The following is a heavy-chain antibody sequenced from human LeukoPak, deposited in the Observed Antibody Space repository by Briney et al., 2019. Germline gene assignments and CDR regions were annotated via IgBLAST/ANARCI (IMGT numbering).Heavy chain of an antibody. CDR2: ISSSSSYI. V-gene: IGHV3-21*01. J-gene: IGHJ5*02. CDR1: GFTFSSYS. D-gene: IGHD1-14*01. Sequence: GGSLRLSCAASGFTFSSYSMNWVRQAPGKGLEWDSSISSSSSYIYYADSVKGRFTISRDNAKNSLYLQMNSLRAEDTAVYYCARNVRSYNWNHAGDNWFDPWGQGTLVTVSS. CDR3: ARNVRSYNWNHAGDNWFDP.